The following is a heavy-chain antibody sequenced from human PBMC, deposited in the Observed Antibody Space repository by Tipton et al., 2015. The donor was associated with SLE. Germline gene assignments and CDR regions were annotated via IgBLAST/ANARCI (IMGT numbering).Heavy chain of an antibody. CDR2: VFSSGTT. D-gene: IGHD3-22*01. CDR3: ARYFYDSSGVCLFDL. V-gene: IGHV4-4*02. Sequence: TLSLTCAVSGGSIRSSNWWSWVRQHPGKGLEWIGYVFSSGTTYYNPSLQGRLSMSLDTSKNQLSLQLSSATSADTAVYYCARYFYDSSGVCLFDLWGQGTLVTVSS. CDR1: GGSIRSSNW. J-gene: IGHJ4*02.